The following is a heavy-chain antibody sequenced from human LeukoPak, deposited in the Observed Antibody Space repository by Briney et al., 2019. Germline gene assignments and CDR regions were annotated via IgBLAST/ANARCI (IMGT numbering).Heavy chain of an antibody. J-gene: IGHJ4*02. Sequence: SETLSLTCAVYGGSFSGSYWSWIRQPPGKELEWIGYIYYSGSTNYNPSLKSRVTISVDTSKNQFSLKLSSVTAADTAVYYCARLYYYDSSGYSGYFDYWGQGTLVTVSS. CDR3: ARLYYYDSSGYSGYFDY. V-gene: IGHV4-59*08. CDR2: IYYSGST. CDR1: GGSFSGSY. D-gene: IGHD3-22*01.